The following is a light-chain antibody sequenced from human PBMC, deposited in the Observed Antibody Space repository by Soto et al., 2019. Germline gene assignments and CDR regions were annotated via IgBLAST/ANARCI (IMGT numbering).Light chain of an antibody. J-gene: IGKJ1*01. CDR2: AAS. CDR1: RYIRSD. V-gene: IGKV1-6*01. CDR3: LQDYNYPWT. Sequence: IPITQSPSSLSASVGDRITLTFRASRYIRSDLSWYQQRPGQAPKVLIYAASSLQSGVPSRFSGSGSGTDFTLTISSLQPEDFTTYYCLQDYNYPWTFGQGTKVDIK.